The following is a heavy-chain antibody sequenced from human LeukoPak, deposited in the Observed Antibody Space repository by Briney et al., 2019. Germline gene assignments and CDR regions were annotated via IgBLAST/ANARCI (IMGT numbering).Heavy chain of an antibody. CDR1: GFTFDDYA. D-gene: IGHD4-17*01. Sequence: HPGGSLRLSCAASGFTFDDYAMHWVRQAPGKGLEWVSGISWNSGSISYADSVKGRFTISRDNAKNSLYLQMNSLRAEDTALYYCARVNDYGDYRSVYYYYGMDVWGQGTTVTVSS. J-gene: IGHJ6*02. V-gene: IGHV3-9*01. CDR3: ARVNDYGDYRSVYYYYGMDV. CDR2: ISWNSGSI.